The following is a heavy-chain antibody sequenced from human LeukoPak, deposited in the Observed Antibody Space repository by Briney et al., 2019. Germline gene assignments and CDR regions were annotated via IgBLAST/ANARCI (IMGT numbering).Heavy chain of an antibody. Sequence: SVKVSCKASGGTFSSYAISWVRQAPGQGLEWMGRIFPILGIANYAQKFQGRVTITADKSTSTAYMELSSLRSEDTAVYYCARDSGASWLFDPWGQGTLVTVSS. D-gene: IGHD2-15*01. V-gene: IGHV1-69*04. J-gene: IGHJ5*02. CDR1: GGTFSSYA. CDR3: ARDSGASWLFDP. CDR2: IFPILGIA.